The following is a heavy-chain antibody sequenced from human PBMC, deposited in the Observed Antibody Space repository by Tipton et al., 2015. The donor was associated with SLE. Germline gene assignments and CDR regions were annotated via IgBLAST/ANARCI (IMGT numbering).Heavy chain of an antibody. CDR3: ARDGAYSSGAGDY. J-gene: IGHJ4*02. Sequence: TLSLTCTVYGGSFSGYYWSWIRQPPGKGLEWIGEINHSGSTNYNPSLKSRVTISVDTSKNQFSLKLSSVTAADTAVYYCARDGAYSSGAGDYWGQGTLVTVSS. CDR1: GGSFSGYY. CDR2: INHSGST. D-gene: IGHD6-19*01. V-gene: IGHV4-34*01.